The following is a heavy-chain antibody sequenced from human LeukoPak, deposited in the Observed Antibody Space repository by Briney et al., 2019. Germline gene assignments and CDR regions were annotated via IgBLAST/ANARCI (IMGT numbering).Heavy chain of an antibody. CDR3: ARAFEISEWFDP. V-gene: IGHV1-2*02. Sequence: ASVKVSCKASGYTFTGYYMHWVRQAPGQGLEWMGWINPNSGGTNYAQKFQGRVTMTRDTSISTAYMELSRLRSDDTAVYYCARAFEISEWFDPWGQGTLVTVSS. J-gene: IGHJ5*02. CDR1: GYTFTGYY. CDR2: INPNSGGT.